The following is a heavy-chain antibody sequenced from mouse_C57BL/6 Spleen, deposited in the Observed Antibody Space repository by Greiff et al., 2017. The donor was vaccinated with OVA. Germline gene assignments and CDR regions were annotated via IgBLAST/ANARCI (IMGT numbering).Heavy chain of an antibody. Sequence: VQLQQSGAELVRPGTSVKMSCKASGYTFTNYWIGWAKQRPGHGLEWIGDIYSGGGYTNYNENFKGKATLTAAKSSSTAYMQFSSLTSEDSAIYYWARGDSNYDYWGQGTTLTVSS. V-gene: IGHV1-63*01. CDR2: IYSGGGYT. J-gene: IGHJ2*01. CDR1: GYTFTNYW. D-gene: IGHD2-5*01. CDR3: ARGDSNYDY.